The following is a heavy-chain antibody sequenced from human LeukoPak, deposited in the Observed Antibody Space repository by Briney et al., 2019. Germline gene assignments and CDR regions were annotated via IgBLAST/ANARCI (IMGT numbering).Heavy chain of an antibody. J-gene: IGHJ5*02. Sequence: SETLSLTCAVSGYSISSGYYWGWIRQPPGKGLEWIGSIYHSGSTYYNPSLKSRVTISVDTSKNLFSLKLSSVTAADTAVYYCARNVKQLDFKENWFDPWGQGTLVTVSS. V-gene: IGHV4-38-2*01. CDR3: ARNVKQLDFKENWFDP. D-gene: IGHD6-6*01. CDR1: GYSISSGYY. CDR2: IYHSGST.